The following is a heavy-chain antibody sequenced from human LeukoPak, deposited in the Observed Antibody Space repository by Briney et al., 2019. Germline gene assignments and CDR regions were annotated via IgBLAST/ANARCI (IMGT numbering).Heavy chain of an antibody. D-gene: IGHD4-17*01. CDR2: VYSGGST. J-gene: IGHJ4*02. V-gene: IGHV3-66*02. Sequence: GGSLRLSCAASGFTVSSNYMSWVRQAPGKGLEWVSVVYSGGSTYYADSAKGRFTISRDNSKNTLYLQMNSLRAEDTAVYYCARSQYYGDYVGYWGQGTLVTVSS. CDR3: ARSQYYGDYVGY. CDR1: GFTVSSNY.